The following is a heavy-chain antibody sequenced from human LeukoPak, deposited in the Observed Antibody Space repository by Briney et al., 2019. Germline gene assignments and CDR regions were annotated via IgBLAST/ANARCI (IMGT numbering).Heavy chain of an antibody. D-gene: IGHD3-10*01. J-gene: IGHJ4*02. V-gene: IGHV4-34*01. CDR3: ATMGSGSSYFDY. Sequence: PSETLSLTCAVYGGSFSGYYWSWIRQPPGKGLEWIGEIYHSGTTNSNPSLKSRVTILVDKSKNQSSLRLSSVTAADTAVYYCATMGSGSSYFDYWGQGTLVTVSS. CDR1: GGSFSGYY. CDR2: IYHSGTT.